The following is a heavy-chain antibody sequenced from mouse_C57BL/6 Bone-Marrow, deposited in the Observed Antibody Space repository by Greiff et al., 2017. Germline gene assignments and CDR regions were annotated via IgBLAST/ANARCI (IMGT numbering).Heavy chain of an antibody. CDR1: GFTFSSYT. CDR3: SRQVTTVLATKYFDV. J-gene: IGHJ1*03. D-gene: IGHD1-1*01. V-gene: IGHV5-9*01. Sequence: VQLVESGGGLVKPGGSLKLSCAASGFTFSSYTMSWVRQTPEKRLQWVAAISGGGGNTYYPDSVKGRFTISRDNDKNILYLQMSSLRSEDTALYYCSRQVTTVLATKYFDVWGTGTTVTVSS. CDR2: ISGGGGNT.